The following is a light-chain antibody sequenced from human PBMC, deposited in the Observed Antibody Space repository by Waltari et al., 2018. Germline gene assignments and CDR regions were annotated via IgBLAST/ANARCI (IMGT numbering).Light chain of an antibody. CDR2: AAS. Sequence: EIAFTPSPGTLSLSPGERATLSCRASQGVSRALAWYQQKPGQAPRLLIYAASSRAPGIPERFSGSGSGTDFSLTISRLEPEDFAVYYCQHYVRLPVTFGQGTKVEIK. J-gene: IGKJ1*01. CDR3: QHYVRLPVT. V-gene: IGKV3-20*01. CDR1: QGVSRA.